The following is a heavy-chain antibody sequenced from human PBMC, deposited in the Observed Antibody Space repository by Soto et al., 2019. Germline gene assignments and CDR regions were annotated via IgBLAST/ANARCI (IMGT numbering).Heavy chain of an antibody. Sequence: GGSLRLSCAASGFTFSSYAMSWVRQAPGKGLEWVSAISGGGGSTYYADSVKGRFTISRDNSKNTLYLQMNSLRAEDTAVYYCAKAGDYGDYGGYYFDYWGQGTLVTVSS. V-gene: IGHV3-23*01. J-gene: IGHJ4*02. CDR3: AKAGDYGDYGGYYFDY. CDR1: GFTFSSYA. CDR2: ISGGGGST. D-gene: IGHD4-17*01.